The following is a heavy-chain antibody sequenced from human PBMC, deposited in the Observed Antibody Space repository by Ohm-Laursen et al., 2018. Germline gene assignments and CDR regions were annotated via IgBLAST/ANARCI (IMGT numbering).Heavy chain of an antibody. CDR2: ISYSGGST. CDR1: GFTFSSYA. D-gene: IGHD5-18*01. Sequence: SLRLSCSAPGFTFSSYAMSWVRQAPGKGLEWVSAISYSGGSTIYADSVKGRFTISRDNAKNTLYLQMNSLRAEDTGVYYCARDSGYSSDYWGQGTLVTVSS. V-gene: IGHV3-23*01. CDR3: ARDSGYSSDY. J-gene: IGHJ4*02.